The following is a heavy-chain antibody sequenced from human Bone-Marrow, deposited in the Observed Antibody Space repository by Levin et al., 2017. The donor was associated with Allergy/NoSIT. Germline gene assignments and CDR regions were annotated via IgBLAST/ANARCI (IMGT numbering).Heavy chain of an antibody. CDR1: GYTFTDYL. CDR3: ARDGGWNYYSDNWFDP. CDR2: INPNSGAT. D-gene: IGHD1-7*01. J-gene: IGHJ5*02. Sequence: GASVKVSCKAAGYTFTDYLIHWVRQAPGQGLEWMGWINPNSGATKYAKKFQGMVTMTRDTSISVTYMELSRLKPDDTAVYYCARDGGWNYYSDNWFDPWGQGSLVTVSS. V-gene: IGHV1-2*02.